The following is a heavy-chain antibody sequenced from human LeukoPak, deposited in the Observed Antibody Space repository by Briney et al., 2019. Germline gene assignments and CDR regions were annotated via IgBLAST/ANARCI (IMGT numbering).Heavy chain of an antibody. D-gene: IGHD3-22*01. Sequence: ASVKVSREASGYTLTSYYMHWVRQAPGQGLEWMGIINPSGGSTSYAQKFQGRVTMTRDTSTSTVHMELSSLRSEDTAVYYCATDSRETYYYDSRWGADAFDIWGQGTMVTVSS. CDR2: INPSGGST. CDR1: GYTLTSYY. CDR3: ATDSRETYYYDSRWGADAFDI. J-gene: IGHJ3*02. V-gene: IGHV1-46*01.